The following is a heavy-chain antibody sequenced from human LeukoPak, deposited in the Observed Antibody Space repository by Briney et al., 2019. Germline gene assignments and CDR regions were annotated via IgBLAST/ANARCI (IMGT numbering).Heavy chain of an antibody. CDR1: GGSISSYY. Sequence: KPSETLSLTCTVSGGSISSYYWSWIRQPPGKGLEWIGYIYYSGGTNYNPSLKSRITISLDTPKNQFSLKLSSVTAADTAIYYCARASLHSYGSGNYYDFDYWGQGTLVTVSS. CDR3: ARASLHSYGSGNYYDFDY. J-gene: IGHJ4*02. CDR2: IYYSGGT. V-gene: IGHV4-59*08. D-gene: IGHD3-10*01.